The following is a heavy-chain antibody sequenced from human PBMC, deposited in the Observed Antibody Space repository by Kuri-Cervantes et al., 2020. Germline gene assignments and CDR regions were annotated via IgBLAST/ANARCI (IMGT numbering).Heavy chain of an antibody. Sequence: ETLSLTCAASGFTFDDYGMSWVRQAPGKGLEWVSGINWNGGSTGYADSVKGRFTISRDNAKNSLYLQMNSLRAEDTALYHCARDGATYYYDSSGYGDAFDIWGQGTMVTVSS. D-gene: IGHD3-22*01. V-gene: IGHV3-20*01. J-gene: IGHJ3*02. CDR1: GFTFDDYG. CDR3: ARDGATYYYDSSGYGDAFDI. CDR2: INWNGGST.